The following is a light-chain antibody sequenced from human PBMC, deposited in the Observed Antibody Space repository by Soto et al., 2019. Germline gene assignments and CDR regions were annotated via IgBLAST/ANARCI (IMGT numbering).Light chain of an antibody. V-gene: IGKV3-20*01. J-gene: IGKJ1*01. CDR2: GAS. CDR1: QSVSSSY. CDR3: QQYGSSPGT. Sequence: EIVLTQSPGTLSLSPGERATLSCRASQSVSSSYLAWYQQKPGQAPRLLIHGASSRATGIPDRFSGSGSGTDFTLTNSRLEPEDFAVYYCQQYGSSPGTFGQGTKVEIK.